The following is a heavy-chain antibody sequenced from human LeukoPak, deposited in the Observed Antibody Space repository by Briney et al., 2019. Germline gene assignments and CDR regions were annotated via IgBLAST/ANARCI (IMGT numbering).Heavy chain of an antibody. D-gene: IGHD2-21*01. J-gene: IGHJ4*02. CDR2: VKSKANSDAT. V-gene: IGHV3-73*01. Sequence: GGSLRLSCASSGFTFSGSSMHWVRQASGKGLEWVGRVKSKANSDATEYAASVKGRFTISRDDSENTAYLQMNSLKTEDTAVYYCTIDSKWGQGTQVTVSS. CDR1: GFTFSGSS. CDR3: TIDSK.